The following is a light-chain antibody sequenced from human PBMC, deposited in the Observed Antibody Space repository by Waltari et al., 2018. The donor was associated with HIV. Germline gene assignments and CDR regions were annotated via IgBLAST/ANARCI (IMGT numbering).Light chain of an antibody. CDR1: SSDVGGYNY. Sequence: QSALTQPRSVSGSPGQSVTISCTGTSSDVGGYNYVSWYQQLPGKAPKLMIYDLTERPSGVPDLFAGSKPGNTASLTISWLQAEDEADYYCCSFAGSYTWLFGGGTKLTVL. CDR2: DLT. J-gene: IGLJ2*01. V-gene: IGLV2-11*01. CDR3: CSFAGSYTWL.